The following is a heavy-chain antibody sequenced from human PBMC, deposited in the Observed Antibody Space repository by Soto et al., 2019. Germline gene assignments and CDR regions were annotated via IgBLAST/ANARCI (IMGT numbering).Heavy chain of an antibody. Sequence: PGGSLRLSCAASGFTFNNYAMNWVRQAPGKGLEWVATISATGGSTYYADSVKGRFTISRDNSKNTLYLQMNGLRVEDTAVYQCAKDRLAGNFDYWGQGTQVTVSS. CDR2: ISATGGST. V-gene: IGHV3-23*01. CDR3: AKDRLAGNFDY. J-gene: IGHJ4*02. CDR1: GFTFNNYA.